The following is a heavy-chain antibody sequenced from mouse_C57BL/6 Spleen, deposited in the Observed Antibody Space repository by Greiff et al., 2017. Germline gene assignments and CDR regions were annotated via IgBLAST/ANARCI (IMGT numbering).Heavy chain of an antibody. D-gene: IGHD1-1*01. CDR2: INPSSGYT. Sequence: QVQLKQSGAELARPGASVKMSCKASGYTFTSYTMHWVKQRPGQGLEWIGYINPSSGYTKYNQKFKDKATLTADKSSSTAYMQLSSLTSEDSAVYYWSRSPLITTVYYFDYWGQGTTLTVSS. J-gene: IGHJ2*01. V-gene: IGHV1-4*01. CDR1: GYTFTSYT. CDR3: SRSPLITTVYYFDY.